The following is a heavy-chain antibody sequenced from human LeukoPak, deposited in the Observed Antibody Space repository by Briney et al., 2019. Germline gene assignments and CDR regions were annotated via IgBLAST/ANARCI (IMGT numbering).Heavy chain of an antibody. V-gene: IGHV3-7*01. CDR1: GFTFSSYW. CDR2: IKSDRSEK. CDR3: ARLCGSASYNFDN. D-gene: IGHD3-10*01. Sequence: PGGSLRLSCVASGFTFSSYWMGWVRQAPGQGLEWVANIKSDRSEKYYADSVMGRFIISRDNAENLVYLHMTDLRGEDTAMYYCARLCGSASYNFDNWGQGTLVTVSA. J-gene: IGHJ4*02.